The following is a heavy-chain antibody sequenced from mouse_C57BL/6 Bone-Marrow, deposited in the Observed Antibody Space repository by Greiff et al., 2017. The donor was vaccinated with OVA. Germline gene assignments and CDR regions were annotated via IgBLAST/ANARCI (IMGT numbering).Heavy chain of an antibody. CDR2: IRLKSDNYAT. Sequence: EVKLVESGGGLVQPGGSMKLSCVASGFTFSNYWMNWVRQSPEKGLEWVAQIRLKSDNYATHYAESVKGRFTISRDDSKSSVYLQMNNLRAEDTGIYYSTIHYYGSSYGYFDVWGTGTTVTVSS. J-gene: IGHJ1*03. D-gene: IGHD1-1*01. V-gene: IGHV6-3*01. CDR3: TIHYYGSSYGYFDV. CDR1: GFTFSNYW.